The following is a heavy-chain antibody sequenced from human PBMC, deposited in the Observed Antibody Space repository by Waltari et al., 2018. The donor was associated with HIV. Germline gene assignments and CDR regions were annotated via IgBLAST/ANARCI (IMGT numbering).Heavy chain of an antibody. J-gene: IGHJ4*02. V-gene: IGHV4-31*03. Sequence: QVQLQESGTGLVTPSQTLSLTCTVSGGSIRRGGYYWSCTPQHPCKAREWIGYIYYSGSTYYNPSLKSRVTISVDTSKNQFSLKLSSVTAADTAVYYCARASDGYSSSWYGGTYYFDYWGQGTLVTVSS. CDR2: IYYSGST. CDR1: GGSIRRGGYY. CDR3: ARASDGYSSSWYGGTYYFDY. D-gene: IGHD6-13*01.